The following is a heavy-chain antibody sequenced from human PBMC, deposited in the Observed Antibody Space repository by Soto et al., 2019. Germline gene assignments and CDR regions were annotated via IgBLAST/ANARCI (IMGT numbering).Heavy chain of an antibody. CDR2: INEDGNEK. V-gene: IGHV3-7*01. J-gene: IGHJ5*02. D-gene: IGHD6-25*01. Sequence: GGSLRLSCVTSGFTFSIHWMTWVRQAPGKGLEWVANINEDGNEKNYVDSVKGRFTISRDNARNSVHLQMNSLRGGDTALYYCVRGVGYLGPWGQGALVTVSS. CDR1: GFTFSIHW. CDR3: VRGVGYLGP.